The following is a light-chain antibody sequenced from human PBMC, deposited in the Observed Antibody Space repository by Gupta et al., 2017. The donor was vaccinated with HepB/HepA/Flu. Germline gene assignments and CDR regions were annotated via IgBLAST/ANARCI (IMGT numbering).Light chain of an antibody. CDR2: LNSDGSH. CDR1: SGHSTYA. CDR3: QTWGRGIFV. V-gene: IGLV4-69*01. Sequence: QLVLTQSPSASASLGASVKLTCTLSSGHSTYAIAWHQQQPEKGPRFLMKLNSDGSHNKGDGIPDRFSGSSSGTARSLTSSSLQAEDEAYYYCQTWGRGIFVFGGGTKLTVL. J-gene: IGLJ3*02.